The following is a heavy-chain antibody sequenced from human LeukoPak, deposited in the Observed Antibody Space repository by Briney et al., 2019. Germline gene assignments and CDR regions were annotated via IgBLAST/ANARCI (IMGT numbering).Heavy chain of an antibody. CDR1: GFTFSSYW. J-gene: IGHJ3*02. CDR2: INSDGSST. V-gene: IGHV3-74*01. D-gene: IGHD3-10*01. CDR3: ARVRRMVRGVIMGPRDDAFDI. Sequence: PGGSLRLSCAASGFTFSSYWMHWVRQAPGKGLVRVSRINSDGSSTTYADSVKGRFTISRDNAKNTLYLQMNSLRAEDTAVHCCARVRRMVRGVIMGPRDDAFDIWGQGTMVTVSS.